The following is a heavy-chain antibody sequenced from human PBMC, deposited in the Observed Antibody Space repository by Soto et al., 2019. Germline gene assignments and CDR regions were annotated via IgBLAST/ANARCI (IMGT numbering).Heavy chain of an antibody. D-gene: IGHD3-22*01. CDR3: ARISHDSSPS. CDR1: GGSFSGYY. CDR2: INHSGST. J-gene: IGHJ3*01. Sequence: SETLSLTCAVYGGSFSGYYWSWIRQPPGKGLEWIGEINHSGSTNYNPSLKSRITINPDTSKNQFSLHLNSVTPEDTAVYYCARISHDSSPSWGQGTMVTVSS. V-gene: IGHV4-34*01.